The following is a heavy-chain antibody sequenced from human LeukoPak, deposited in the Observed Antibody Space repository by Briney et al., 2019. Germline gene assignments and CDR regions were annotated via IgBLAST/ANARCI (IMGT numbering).Heavy chain of an antibody. CDR3: ARVMTTLTNGWFDP. D-gene: IGHD4-17*01. V-gene: IGHV3-21*01. J-gene: IGHJ5*02. CDR1: GFTFSSYS. Sequence: GGSLRLSCAASGFTFSSYSMNWVRQAPGKGLEWVSSISSSSSYIYYADSVKGRFTISRDNAKNSLYLQMNSLRAEDTAVYYCARVMTTLTNGWFDPWGQGTLVTVSS. CDR2: ISSSSSYI.